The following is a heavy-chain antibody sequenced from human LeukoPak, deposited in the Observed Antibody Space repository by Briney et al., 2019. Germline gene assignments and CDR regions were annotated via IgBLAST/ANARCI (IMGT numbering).Heavy chain of an antibody. V-gene: IGHV3-48*03. CDR2: ISSSGSTI. Sequence: GGSLRLSCAASGFTFSSYEMNWVRQAPGKGLEWVSYISSSGSTIYYADSVKGRFTISRDNAKNSLYLQMNSLRAEDTAVYYRARAGYYFDYWGQGTLVTVSS. CDR3: ARAGYYFDY. J-gene: IGHJ4*02. CDR1: GFTFSSYE. D-gene: IGHD3-10*01.